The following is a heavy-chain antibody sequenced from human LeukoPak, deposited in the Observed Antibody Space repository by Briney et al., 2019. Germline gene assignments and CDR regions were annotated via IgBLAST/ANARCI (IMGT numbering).Heavy chain of an antibody. CDR2: ISYDGSNK. V-gene: IGHV3-30-3*01. CDR1: GFTFSTYA. Sequence: PGGSLRLSCAASGFTFSTYAMHWVRQAPGKGLEWVAVISYDGSNKYYADSVKGRFTISRDNSKNTLYLQMNSLRADDTAVYYCASRQQQLVPYYYGMDVWGQGTTVTVSS. J-gene: IGHJ6*02. CDR3: ASRQQQLVPYYYGMDV. D-gene: IGHD6-13*01.